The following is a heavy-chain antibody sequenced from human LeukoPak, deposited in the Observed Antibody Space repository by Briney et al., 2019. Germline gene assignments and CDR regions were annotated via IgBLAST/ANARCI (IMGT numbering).Heavy chain of an antibody. CDR3: AKDDSIVGATVH. J-gene: IGHJ4*02. D-gene: IGHD1-26*01. Sequence: GGSLRLSCAASGFTFSDYYMSWIRQAPGKGLEWVSAISGSGGSTYYADSVKGRFTISRDNSKNTLYLQMNSLRAEDTAVYYCAKDDSIVGATVHWGQGTLVTVSS. V-gene: IGHV3-23*01. CDR1: GFTFSDYY. CDR2: ISGSGGST.